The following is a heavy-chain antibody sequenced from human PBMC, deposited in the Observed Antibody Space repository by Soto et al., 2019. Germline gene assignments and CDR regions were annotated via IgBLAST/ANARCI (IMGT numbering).Heavy chain of an antibody. J-gene: IGHJ6*02. D-gene: IGHD2-8*02. CDR2: INHSGST. CDR3: TCTGIRYYYYGMDV. V-gene: IGHV4-34*01. Sequence: LSLTCAVYGGSFSGYYWSWIRQPPGKGLEWIGEINHSGSTNYNPSLKSRVTISVDTSKNQFSLKLSSVTAADTAVYYCTCTGIRYYYYGMDVWGQGTTVTVSS. CDR1: GGSFSGYY.